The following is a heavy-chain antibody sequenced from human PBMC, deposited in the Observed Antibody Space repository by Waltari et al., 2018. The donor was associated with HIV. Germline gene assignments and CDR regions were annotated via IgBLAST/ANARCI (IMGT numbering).Heavy chain of an antibody. D-gene: IGHD3-22*01. J-gene: IGHJ1*01. CDR3: ARGHLDSNGYYSPFQY. V-gene: IGHV1-8*01. CDR2: MNPKSGNT. Sequence: QVQLVQSGAEVKKPGASVKVSCKVSGYNLTRYDINWVRQAPGQGLEWMGWMNPKSGNTGYAQKFQGRVAMTTNTSISTAFVELSSLTSEDTAVYYCARGHLDSNGYYSPFQYWGQGTLVTVSS. CDR1: GYNLTRYD.